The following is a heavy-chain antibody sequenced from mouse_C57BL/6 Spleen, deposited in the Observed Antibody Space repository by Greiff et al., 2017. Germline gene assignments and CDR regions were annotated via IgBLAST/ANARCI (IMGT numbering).Heavy chain of an antibody. D-gene: IGHD1-1*01. J-gene: IGHJ1*03. CDR2: ISSGGDYI. Sequence: EVQVVESGEGLVKPGGSLKLSCAASGFTFSSYAMSWVRQTPEKRLEWVAYISSGGDYIYYADTVKGRFTISRDNARNTLYLQMSSLKSEDTAMYYCTRDYYYGSSPRYFDVWGTGTTVTVSS. CDR1: GFTFSSYA. CDR3: TRDYYYGSSPRYFDV. V-gene: IGHV5-9-1*02.